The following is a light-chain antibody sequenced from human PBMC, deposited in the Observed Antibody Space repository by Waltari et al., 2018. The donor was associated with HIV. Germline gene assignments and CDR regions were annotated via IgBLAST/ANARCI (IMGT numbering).Light chain of an antibody. V-gene: IGLV2-11*01. J-gene: IGLJ2*01. CDR1: SSDVGGYNY. CDR3: CSYAGNYTFV. Sequence: QSALTQPRPVSGSPGQSVTISCTRTSSDVGGYNYVSWYQQHPGKAPKFMIYDVSKRPSGVPDRFSGSKSGNTASLTISGLQAEDEADYYCCSYAGNYTFVFGGGTKLTVL. CDR2: DVS.